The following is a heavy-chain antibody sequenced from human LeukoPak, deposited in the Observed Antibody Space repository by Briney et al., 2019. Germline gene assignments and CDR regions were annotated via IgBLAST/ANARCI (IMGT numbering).Heavy chain of an antibody. CDR1: GFTFSRYA. D-gene: IGHD3-10*01. J-gene: IGHJ4*02. CDR2: ISYDGSNE. Sequence: GGSLRLSCAASGFTFSRYAMHWVRQAPGKGLEWVAVISYDGSNEYYAESVKGRFTISRDSSENTLYLEMNSLRVEDTAVYYCARVDYYSSGPFSYFDYWGQGTLVTVSS. CDR3: ARVDYYSSGPFSYFDY. V-gene: IGHV3-30-3*01.